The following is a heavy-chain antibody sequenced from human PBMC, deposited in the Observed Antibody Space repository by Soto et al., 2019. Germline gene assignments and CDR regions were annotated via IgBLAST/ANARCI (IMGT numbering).Heavy chain of an antibody. Sequence: QVQLVQSGPEVKKPGASVNVSCKASAYSYTSYGISWVRQAPGQGLEWMGWISAYNGQTNYAQKFRGRVTFTTDASTTTAFMQLRSLRSDDTAMYCCARDGRKELWAEGLTAMDVWGQGTTVTV. J-gene: IGHJ6*02. D-gene: IGHD3-16*01. CDR3: ARDGRKELWAEGLTAMDV. CDR1: AYSYTSYG. CDR2: ISAYNGQT. V-gene: IGHV1-18*01.